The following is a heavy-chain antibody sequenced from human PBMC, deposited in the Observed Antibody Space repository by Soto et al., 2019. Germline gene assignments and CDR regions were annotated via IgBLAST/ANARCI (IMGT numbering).Heavy chain of an antibody. J-gene: IGHJ4*02. CDR1: GGSFSGYY. CDR3: ARDKITGLFDY. V-gene: IGHV4-34*01. Sequence: QVQLQQWGAGLLKPSETLSLTCAVYGGSFSGYYWTWIRQPPGTGLEWIGEINHSGSTNYNPSLKSRVTISVDTSKIQFSLKPTSVTAADTAVYYCARDKITGLFDYWGQGSLVTVSS. CDR2: INHSGST. D-gene: IGHD2-8*02.